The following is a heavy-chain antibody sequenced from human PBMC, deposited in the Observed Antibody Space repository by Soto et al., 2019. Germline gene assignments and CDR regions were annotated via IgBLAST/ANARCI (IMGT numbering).Heavy chain of an antibody. CDR3: AARGWAAGIYYYYYYGMDV. CDR1: GGTFSSYA. V-gene: IGHV1-69*01. D-gene: IGHD6-13*01. J-gene: IGHJ6*02. CDR2: IIPIFGTA. Sequence: QVQLVQAGAEGKKPGSSVNVSCKASGGTFSSYAISWVRQAPGQGLEWMGGIIPIFGTAHYAQKFQGRVTITADEATSRAYMELSRLRSEDTAVYYCAARGWAAGIYYYYYYGMDVWGQGTTVTVSS.